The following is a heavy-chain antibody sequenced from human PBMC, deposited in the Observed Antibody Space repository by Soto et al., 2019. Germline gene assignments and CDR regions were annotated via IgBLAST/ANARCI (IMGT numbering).Heavy chain of an antibody. Sequence: QLQLQESGSGLVKPSQTLALTCAVSGGSISSGGYSWRWIRQPPGQGLEWIGYLYHSGSTYYNPSLTSRVTISVDRSKNQFSLKLSSVTAADTAVYDCARGDYGDNPLDYWGQGTLVTVSS. CDR2: LYHSGST. J-gene: IGHJ4*02. CDR1: GGSISSGGYS. D-gene: IGHD4-17*01. V-gene: IGHV4-30-2*01. CDR3: ARGDYGDNPLDY.